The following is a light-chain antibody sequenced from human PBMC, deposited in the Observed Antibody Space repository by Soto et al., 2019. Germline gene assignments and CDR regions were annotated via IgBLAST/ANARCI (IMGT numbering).Light chain of an antibody. V-gene: IGKV1-5*03. CDR1: QGIGNA. J-gene: IGKJ1*01. CDR3: QHYNSYSEA. CDR2: KAS. Sequence: DIQMTQSPSTLSASVGDSVTITCRASQGIGNALAWYQQKPGKAPKLLIYKASSLKSGVPSRFSGSGSGTEFTLTISSLQPDDFATYYCQHYNSYSEAFGQGTKVDIK.